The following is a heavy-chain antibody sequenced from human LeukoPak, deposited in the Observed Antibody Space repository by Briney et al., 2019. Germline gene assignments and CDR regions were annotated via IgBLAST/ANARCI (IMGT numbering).Heavy chain of an antibody. CDR2: IYSGGST. Sequence: GGSLRLSCVDSGFSVGPYYLSWVRQAPGKGLEWVSVIYSGGSTYFADSVKGRFTISRDISKNTVYLQMNSLRVEDTAVYFCARGLGTNYGGYCSGGSCPFYWGQGTLVTVSS. D-gene: IGHD2-15*01. V-gene: IGHV3-66*01. J-gene: IGHJ4*02. CDR1: GFSVGPYY. CDR3: ARGLGTNYGGYCSGGSCPFY.